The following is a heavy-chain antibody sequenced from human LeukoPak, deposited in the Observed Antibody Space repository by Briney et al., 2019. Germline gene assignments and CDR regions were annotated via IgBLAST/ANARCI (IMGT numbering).Heavy chain of an antibody. CDR2: IYHSGST. D-gene: IGHD3-10*01. J-gene: IGHJ6*03. CDR3: ARGTPYNDICGRYYYYYMDV. CDR1: GGSISSSNW. Sequence: PSGTLSLTCAVSGGSISSSNWCSWVRQPPGKGLEWIGEIYHSGSTNYNPSLKSRVTISVDKSKNQFSLKLRFVTAAETAVFYCARGTPYNDICGRYYYYYMDVWGKGITVTISS. V-gene: IGHV4-4*02.